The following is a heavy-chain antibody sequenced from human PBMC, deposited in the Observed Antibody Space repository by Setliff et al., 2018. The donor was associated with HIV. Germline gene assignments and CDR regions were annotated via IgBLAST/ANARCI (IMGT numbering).Heavy chain of an antibody. V-gene: IGHV1-58*01. CDR2: IVVGSGNT. Sequence: SVKVSCKASGFTFTNSAVQWVRQARGQRLEWIGWIVVGSGNTNYAQKFQERVTITRDMSTSRAYRELSGLRTEDTAVYYCAADPQTGTTSYDAFDIWGQGTVVTVSS. D-gene: IGHD1-7*01. CDR3: AADPQTGTTSYDAFDI. CDR1: GFTFTNSA. J-gene: IGHJ3*02.